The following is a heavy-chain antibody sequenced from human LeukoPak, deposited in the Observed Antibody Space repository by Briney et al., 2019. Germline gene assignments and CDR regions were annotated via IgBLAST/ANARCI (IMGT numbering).Heavy chain of an antibody. CDR1: GFTFSNYE. CDR2: ITSSGTTI. V-gene: IGHV3-48*03. Sequence: PGGSLRLSCAASGFTFSNYEMNWVRQAPGKGLEWLSYITSSGTTIYYADSVKGRFTISRDNAKNSLYLQMNSLTAEDTAVYYCARDRITVTGSTWFDPWGQGTLVTVPS. J-gene: IGHJ5*02. D-gene: IGHD6-19*01. CDR3: ARDRITVTGSTWFDP.